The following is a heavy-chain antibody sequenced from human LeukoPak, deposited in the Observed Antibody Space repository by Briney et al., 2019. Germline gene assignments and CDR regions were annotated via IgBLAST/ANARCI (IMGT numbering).Heavy chain of an antibody. CDR2: ITGIVGET. CDR1: GFTFSGYA. Sequence: VGSLRLSCAAPGFTFSGYAMSWVRQTPGKGLEWVSAITGIVGETYSAHSVKGRLTISRDNSKNTLYLQMDSLRSEDPAVYYCAKGSSASRSSSSDYWGQGTLVTVSS. V-gene: IGHV3-23*01. J-gene: IGHJ4*02. D-gene: IGHD6-6*01. CDR3: AKGSSASRSSSSDY.